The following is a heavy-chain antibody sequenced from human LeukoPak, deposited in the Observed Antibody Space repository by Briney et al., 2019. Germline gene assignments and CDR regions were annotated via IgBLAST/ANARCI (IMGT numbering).Heavy chain of an antibody. Sequence: PSETLPLTCTVSGGSISNYYWSWIRQPPGKGLEWIGYIFSSGSTNYNPSLKSRVNISVDMSKNQFSLKLSSVTDADTAVYYCARHGGYSSPSGYWGQGTLVTVSP. D-gene: IGHD5-12*01. J-gene: IGHJ4*02. CDR1: GGSISNYY. CDR3: ARHGGYSSPSGY. CDR2: IFSSGST. V-gene: IGHV4-59*08.